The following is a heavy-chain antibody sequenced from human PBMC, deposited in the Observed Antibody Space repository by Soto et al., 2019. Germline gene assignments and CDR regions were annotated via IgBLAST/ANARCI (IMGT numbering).Heavy chain of an antibody. CDR2: ISTTSTHI. CDR3: ARGTTTVQREERLDH. J-gene: IGHJ4*02. CDR1: GFTFSDYS. D-gene: IGHD1-26*01. V-gene: IGHV3-21*01. Sequence: EVQVVESGGGLVKPGGSLRLSCAASGFTFSDYSMNWVRQGPGKGLEWVSSISTTSTHIYYADSLKGRFTISRDHVKNALYLQMNSLRAEDTAVYYCARGTTTVQREERLDHWGQGTLGTVSS.